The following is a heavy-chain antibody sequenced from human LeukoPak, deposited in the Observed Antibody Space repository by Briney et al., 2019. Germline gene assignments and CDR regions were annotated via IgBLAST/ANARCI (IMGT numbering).Heavy chain of an antibody. Sequence: PGGSPRLSCAASGFTFSSYGMHWVRQAPGKGLEGVAFIRYDGSNKYYADSVKGRFTISRDNSKNTLYLQMNSLRAEDTAVYYCAKDLSYFDYWGQGTLVTVSS. CDR3: AKDLSYFDY. V-gene: IGHV3-30*02. CDR2: IRYDGSNK. D-gene: IGHD2/OR15-2a*01. CDR1: GFTFSSYG. J-gene: IGHJ4*02.